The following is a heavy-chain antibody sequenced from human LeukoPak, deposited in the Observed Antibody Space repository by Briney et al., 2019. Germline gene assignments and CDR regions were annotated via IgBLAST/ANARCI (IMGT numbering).Heavy chain of an antibody. CDR1: GGSFSGYY. D-gene: IGHD3-10*01. Sequence: SETLSLTCAVYGGSFSGYYWSWIRQPPGKGLEWIGEINHSGSTNYNPSLKSRVTISVDTSKNQFSLKLSSVTAADTAVYYCARRLARSVVRGVSPRTNWFDPWGQGTLVTVSS. CDR2: INHSGST. J-gene: IGHJ5*02. CDR3: ARRLARSVVRGVSPRTNWFDP. V-gene: IGHV4-34*01.